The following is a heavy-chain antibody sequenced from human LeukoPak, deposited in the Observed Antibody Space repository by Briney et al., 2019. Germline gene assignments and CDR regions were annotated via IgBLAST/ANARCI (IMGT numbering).Heavy chain of an antibody. Sequence: GGSLRLSCAASGFPFSNYWMSWVRQAPGKGLEWVAKIKQDGSVQYYVDSLKGRFTISRDNAKNSLYLQVNSLRAEDTAVHYCASDAFDVWGQGTMVTVSS. CDR3: ASDAFDV. J-gene: IGHJ3*01. V-gene: IGHV3-7*05. CDR1: GFPFSNYW. CDR2: IKQDGSVQ.